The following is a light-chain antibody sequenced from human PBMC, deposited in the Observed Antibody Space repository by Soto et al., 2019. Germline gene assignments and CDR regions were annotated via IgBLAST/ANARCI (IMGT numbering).Light chain of an antibody. CDR3: QVRTNWPPSVT. V-gene: IGKV3-11*01. J-gene: IGKJ5*01. Sequence: EIVLTQSPGTLSLSPGERATLSCRASHSVSTYLAWYQQKTGQAPRLLIYDASNRATDIPARFSGSGSGTDFTLTISGLEPEDFAVYYCQVRTNWPPSVTFGQGTRLENK. CDR1: HSVSTY. CDR2: DAS.